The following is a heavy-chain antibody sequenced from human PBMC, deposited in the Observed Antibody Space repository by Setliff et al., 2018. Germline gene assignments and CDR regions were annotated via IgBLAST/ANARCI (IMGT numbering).Heavy chain of an antibody. CDR1: GYTSLNYG. CDR3: ASAEVVVAP. CDR2: ISGSTDNT. D-gene: IGHD2-15*01. J-gene: IGHJ4*02. V-gene: IGHV1-18*01. Sequence: GASVKVSCKASGYTSLNYGISWVRQAPGQGLEWMGWISGSTDNTNYAQKFQGRVTITRDTSASTVYMELSSLRSEDTAVYYCASAEVVVAPWGQGTLVTVSS.